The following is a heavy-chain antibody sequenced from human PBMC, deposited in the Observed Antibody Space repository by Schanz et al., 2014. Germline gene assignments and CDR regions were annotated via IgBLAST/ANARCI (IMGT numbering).Heavy chain of an antibody. Sequence: VQLLESGGGLVEPGGSLRLSCAASGFSFGTYAMSWVRQAPGKGLEWVAVIWYDGSNKYYADSVKGRFTISRDNSKNTLYLQMNSLRAEDTAVYFCVKIERNEDWGQGTLVTVSA. CDR1: GFSFGTYA. J-gene: IGHJ4*02. V-gene: IGHV3-33*06. CDR3: VKIERNED. D-gene: IGHD1-1*01. CDR2: IWYDGSNK.